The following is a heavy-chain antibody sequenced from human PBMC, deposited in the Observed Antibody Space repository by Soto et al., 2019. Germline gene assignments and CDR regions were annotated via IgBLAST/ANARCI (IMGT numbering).Heavy chain of an antibody. CDR1: GGSIRNGDYY. CDR3: VTVNLVGAAYYFDY. Sequence: SETLSLTCTVSGGSIRNGDYYWGWIRQPPGKGLEWIGYVYYGGTTYSHPSLNSRVSISVGTSENQFSLRLTSVTAADTAVYYCVTVNLVGAAYYFDYWGPGTLVTVSS. J-gene: IGHJ4*02. D-gene: IGHD1-26*01. CDR2: VYYGGTT. V-gene: IGHV4-30-4*01.